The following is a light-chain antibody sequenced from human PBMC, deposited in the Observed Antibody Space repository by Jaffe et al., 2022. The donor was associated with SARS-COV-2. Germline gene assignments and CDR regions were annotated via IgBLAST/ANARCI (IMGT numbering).Light chain of an antibody. V-gene: IGLV1-47*01. CDR1: SSNIGSHY. J-gene: IGLJ2*01. CDR3: AAWDDFVNGPV. CDR2: KNN. Sequence: QSVLTQPPSASETPGQWVIISCSGSSSNIGSHYVYWYRHLPGTAPKLLIYKNNQRPSGVPDRFSGSKSGTSASLAIGGLRSEDEADYYCAAWDDFVNGPVFGGGTKLTVL.